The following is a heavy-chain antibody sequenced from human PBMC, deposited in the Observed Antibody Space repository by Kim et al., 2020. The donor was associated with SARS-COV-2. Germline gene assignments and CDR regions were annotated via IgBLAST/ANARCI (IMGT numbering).Heavy chain of an antibody. Sequence: ASVKVSCKASGYTFTGYYMHWVRQAPGQGLEWMGRINPNSGGTNYAQKFQGRVTMTRDTSISTAYMELSRLRSDDTAVYYCARAFSFLHAGTEGKDYYYYGMDVWGQGTTVTVSS. D-gene: IGHD1-1*01. J-gene: IGHJ6*02. CDR1: GYTFTGYY. CDR3: ARAFSFLHAGTEGKDYYYYGMDV. CDR2: INPNSGGT. V-gene: IGHV1-2*06.